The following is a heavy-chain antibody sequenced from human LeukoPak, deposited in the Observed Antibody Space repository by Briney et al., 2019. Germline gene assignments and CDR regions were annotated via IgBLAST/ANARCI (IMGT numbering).Heavy chain of an antibody. CDR2: MYYSGST. V-gene: IGHV4-59*12. Sequence: SETLSLTCSVSGGSISSYYWTWIRQPPGKGLEWIGYMYYSGSTNYNPSLKSRVTISVDRSKNQFSLKLSFVTAADTAVYYCARRQLVGGWFDPWGQGTLVTVSS. D-gene: IGHD6-6*01. CDR1: GGSISSYY. J-gene: IGHJ5*02. CDR3: ARRQLVGGWFDP.